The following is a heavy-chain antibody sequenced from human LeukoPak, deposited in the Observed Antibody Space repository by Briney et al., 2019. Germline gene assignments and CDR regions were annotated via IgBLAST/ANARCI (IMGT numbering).Heavy chain of an antibody. D-gene: IGHD1-26*01. CDR3: AKSPHHSGRNHYFDY. V-gene: IGHV3-21*04. CDR1: GFTFSSYS. CDR2: ISSSSSYI. J-gene: IGHJ4*02. Sequence: KAGGSLRLSCAASGFTFSSYSMNWVRQAPGKGLEWVSSISSSSSYIYYADSVKGRFTISRDNSKNTLYLQMNSLRAEDTAVYYCAKSPHHSGRNHYFDYWGQGTLVTVSS.